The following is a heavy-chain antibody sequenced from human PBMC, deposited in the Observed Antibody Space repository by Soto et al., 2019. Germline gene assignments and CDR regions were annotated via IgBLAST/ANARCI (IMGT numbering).Heavy chain of an antibody. CDR1: GFTFTDYV. Sequence: EVQLLESGGGLVQPGGSLRLSCTASGFTFTDYVMSWVRQAPGKGLEWVSGIRGSGNFPFYADSVKGRFTISRDNSKNTLYLQMNSLRADDTAVYFCVKDLPLTYDSSGYLPLPNDAVDIWGQGTMVTVSS. CDR2: IRGSGNFP. CDR3: VKDLPLTYDSSGYLPLPNDAVDI. J-gene: IGHJ3*02. V-gene: IGHV3-23*01. D-gene: IGHD3-22*01.